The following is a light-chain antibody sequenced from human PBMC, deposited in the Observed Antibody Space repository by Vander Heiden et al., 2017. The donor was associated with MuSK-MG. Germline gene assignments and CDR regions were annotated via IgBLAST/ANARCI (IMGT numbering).Light chain of an antibody. J-gene: IGKJ2*01. V-gene: IGKV4-1*01. CDR3: QQFFRFPNT. CDR2: WAS. Sequence: DIVITQSPDSLAVSLGERATINCRSSQSVLYSVDNRNYVAWYQQKPGQPPKMLMAWASTRESGVPDRFSGSGSGTDFSLTSSSLQAEDVAVYYCQQFFRFPNTFGQGTKLEIK. CDR1: QSVLYSVDNRNY.